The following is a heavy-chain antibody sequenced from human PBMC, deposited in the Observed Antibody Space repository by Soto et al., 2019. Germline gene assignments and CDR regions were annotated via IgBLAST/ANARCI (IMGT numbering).Heavy chain of an antibody. D-gene: IGHD1-26*01. J-gene: IGHJ4*02. V-gene: IGHV4-31*03. Sequence: QVQLQESGPGLVKPSQTLSLTCTVSGGSISSGGYYWSWIRQHPGKGLEWIGYIYYSGSTYYNPSRKSRVTISLDTSKNQFSLKLSSVTAADTAVYYWAREGGIVGATAADYWGQGTLVTVSS. CDR1: GGSISSGGYY. CDR3: AREGGIVGATAADY. CDR2: IYYSGST.